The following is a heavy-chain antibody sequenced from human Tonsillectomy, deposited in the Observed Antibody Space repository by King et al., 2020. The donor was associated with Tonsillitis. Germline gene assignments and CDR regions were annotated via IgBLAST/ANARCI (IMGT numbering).Heavy chain of an antibody. V-gene: IGHV4-4*02. CDR1: GGSISSSNW. D-gene: IGHD6-13*01. Sequence: VQLQESGPGLVKPSGTLSLTCAVSGGSISSSNWWSWVRQPPGKGLEWIGEIYHSGSTNYNPSLKSRFTISVDKSKNPFSRKLSPVTAAATAVYYCAREVYSSSWYPHHWGQGTLVTVSS. J-gene: IGHJ5*02. CDR3: AREVYSSSWYPHH. CDR2: IYHSGST.